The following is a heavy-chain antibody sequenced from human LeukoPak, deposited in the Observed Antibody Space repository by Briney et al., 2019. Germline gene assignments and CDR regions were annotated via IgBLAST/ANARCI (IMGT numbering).Heavy chain of an antibody. V-gene: IGHV4-59*01. J-gene: IGHJ4*02. CDR1: GGSISSYY. D-gene: IGHD3-10*01. Sequence: PSETLSLTCTVSGGSISSYYWSRIRQPPGKGLEWIGYIYYSGSTNYNPSLKSRVTISVDTSKNQFSLKLSSVTAADTAVYYCARDLRSGTSRSDQWGQGTLVTVSS. CDR3: ARDLRSGTSRSDQ. CDR2: IYYSGST.